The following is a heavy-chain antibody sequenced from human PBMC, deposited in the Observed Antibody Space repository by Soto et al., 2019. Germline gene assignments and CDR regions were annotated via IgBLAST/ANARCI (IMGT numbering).Heavy chain of an antibody. CDR1: GGSISSGGYS. CDR2: IYHSGST. V-gene: IGHV4-30-2*01. J-gene: IGHJ4*02. D-gene: IGHD2-15*01. Sequence: QLQLQESGSGLVKPSQTLSLTCAVSGGSISSGGYSWSWILQPPGKGLEFIGYIYHSGSTYYNPSLKSRVPLSVDRSKNQFSLKLSSVTAADTALYYCARGQVVAAQHWGQGALVTVSS. CDR3: ARGQVVAAQH.